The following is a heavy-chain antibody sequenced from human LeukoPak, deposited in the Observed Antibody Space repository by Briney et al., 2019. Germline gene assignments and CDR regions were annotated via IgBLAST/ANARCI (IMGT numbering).Heavy chain of an antibody. CDR2: ISSNGGST. Sequence: GGSLRLSCAASGFTFSSYAMHWVRQAPGKGLEYVSAISSNGGSTYYANSVKGRFTISRDNSKNTLYLQMGSLRAEDMAVYYCARAFGGSGYPTLDYWGQGTLVTVSS. J-gene: IGHJ4*02. CDR1: GFTFSSYA. D-gene: IGHD3-22*01. V-gene: IGHV3-64*01. CDR3: ARAFGGSGYPTLDY.